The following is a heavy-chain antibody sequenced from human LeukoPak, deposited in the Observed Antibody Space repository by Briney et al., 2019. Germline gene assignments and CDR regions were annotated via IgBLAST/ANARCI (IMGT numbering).Heavy chain of an antibody. Sequence: GGSLRLSCAVSGFTLSNYGMHWLRQAPGKGLEWVSYISSSGSTIYYADSVKGRFTISRDNAKNSLYLQMNSLRAEDTAVYYCARGVYYDSSGYYWNGLGYWGQGTLVTVSS. CDR2: ISSSGSTI. CDR1: GFTLSNYG. D-gene: IGHD3-22*01. CDR3: ARGVYYDSSGYYWNGLGY. V-gene: IGHV3-48*04. J-gene: IGHJ4*02.